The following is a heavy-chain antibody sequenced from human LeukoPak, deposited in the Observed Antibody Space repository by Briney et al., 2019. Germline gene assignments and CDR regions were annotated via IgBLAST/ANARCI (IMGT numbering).Heavy chain of an antibody. CDR2: ISYSGST. Sequence: SETLSLTCTVSGGFISTYYWSWIRQPPGKGLEWIGFISYSGSTYHNPSLKSRVTMSVDTSKNQFSLNLRSVTAADTAVYYCARDYCSSTSCLFDYWGQGTLVTVSS. CDR3: ARDYCSSTSCLFDY. V-gene: IGHV4-59*01. J-gene: IGHJ4*02. CDR1: GGFISTYY. D-gene: IGHD2-2*01.